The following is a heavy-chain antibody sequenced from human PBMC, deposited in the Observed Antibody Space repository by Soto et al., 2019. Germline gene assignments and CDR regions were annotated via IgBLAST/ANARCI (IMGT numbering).Heavy chain of an antibody. CDR1: GVKFRDHV. Sequence: GVSQRLSCGAAGVKFRDHVVNCVRKAPGKGLEWVSAIDNSGDGSFYADSVKGRFIISRDNSKDTVFLHMNNLRLEDTAFYYCAKIPSRGRIFGAASWGQGTLVTVSS. CDR2: IDNSGDGS. V-gene: IGHV3-23*05. D-gene: IGHD3-3*01. J-gene: IGHJ5*02. CDR3: AKIPSRGRIFGAAS.